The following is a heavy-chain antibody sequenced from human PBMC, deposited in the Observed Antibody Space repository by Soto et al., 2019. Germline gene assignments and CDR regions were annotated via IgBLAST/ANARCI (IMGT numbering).Heavy chain of an antibody. D-gene: IGHD6-13*01. Sequence: GGSLRLSCAASGFTFSDYYMSWIRQAPGKGLEWVSYIVIGSDYTNYADSVKGRFTISRDNAKNSLYLEMNSLRAEDTAVYYCARLRASTWYLGGYLDYWGQGTLVTVSS. CDR3: ARLRASTWYLGGYLDY. CDR1: GFTFSDYY. J-gene: IGHJ4*02. CDR2: IVIGSDYT. V-gene: IGHV3-11*06.